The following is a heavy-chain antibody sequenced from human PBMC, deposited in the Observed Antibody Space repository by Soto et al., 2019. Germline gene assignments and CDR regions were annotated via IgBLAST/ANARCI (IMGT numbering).Heavy chain of an antibody. CDR2: VNHSGSA. CDR1: GGSFSGYY. CDR3: ARAPYDILTGYPDYFDY. V-gene: IGHV4-34*01. Sequence: PSETLSITCAVYGGSFSGYYWSWIRQPPGKGLEWIGEVNHSGSANYNPSLKSRVTISVDTSKNQFSLKLTSVTAADTAVYYCARAPYDILTGYPDYFDYWGQGTLVTVSS. D-gene: IGHD3-9*01. J-gene: IGHJ4*02.